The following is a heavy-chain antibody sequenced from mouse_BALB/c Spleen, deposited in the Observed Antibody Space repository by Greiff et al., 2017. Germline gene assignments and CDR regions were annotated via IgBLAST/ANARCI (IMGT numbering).Heavy chain of an antibody. J-gene: IGHJ4*01. Sequence: VQLQQSGAELAKPGASVKMSCKASGYTFTSYWMHWVKQRPGQGLEWIGYINPSTGYTEYNQKFKDKATLTADKSSSTAYMQLSSLTSEDSAVYYCARYGGLRRAMDYWGQGTSVTVSS. CDR2: INPSTGYT. V-gene: IGHV1-7*01. CDR1: GYTFTSYW. D-gene: IGHD2-4*01. CDR3: ARYGGLRRAMDY.